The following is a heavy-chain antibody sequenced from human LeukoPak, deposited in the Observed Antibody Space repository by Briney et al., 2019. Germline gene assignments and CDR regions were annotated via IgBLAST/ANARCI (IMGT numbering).Heavy chain of an antibody. CDR2: IVVGSGNT. Sequence: ASVKVSCKASGFTFTSSAVQWVRQARGQRLEWIGWIVVGSGNTNYAQKFEERVTITRDMSTSTAYMEMSSLRSEATAVYYCAGWELRFWSGYLAADFDLWGRGPLVTVSS. CDR3: AGWELRFWSGYLAADFDL. D-gene: IGHD3-3*01. V-gene: IGHV1-58*01. J-gene: IGHJ2*01. CDR1: GFTFTSSA.